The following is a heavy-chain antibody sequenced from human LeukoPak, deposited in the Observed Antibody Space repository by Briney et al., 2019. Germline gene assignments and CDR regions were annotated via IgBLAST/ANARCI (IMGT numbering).Heavy chain of an antibody. V-gene: IGHV3-30*18. D-gene: IGHD2/OR15-2a*01. CDR3: VNEPQQVLLSNHLDN. J-gene: IGHJ4*02. CDR2: SPYDVSNK. CDR1: GFTFSRYA. Sequence: GRSLRLSCAASGFTFSRYAMYGVPHTPGKGLVGVAGSPYDVSNKYYTDPVKGRFTISKDNSNNMLYLQMSGLRPEDTAVYFCVNEPQQVLLSNHLDNWGQRTQVTLST.